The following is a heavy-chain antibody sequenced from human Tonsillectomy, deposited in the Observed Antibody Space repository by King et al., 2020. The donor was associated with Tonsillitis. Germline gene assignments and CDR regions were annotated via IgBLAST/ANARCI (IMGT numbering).Heavy chain of an antibody. CDR2: ISAYNGNT. CDR1: GYTFTSYG. Sequence: QLVQSGAEVKKPGASVKVSCKASGYTFTSYGISWVRQAPGQGLEWMGWISAYNGNTNYAQKLQGRVTMTTDTSTSTAYMELRSLRSDDTAVYYCATDRELLVSDHYYYYGIDVGGQGTTVTVSS. J-gene: IGHJ6*02. D-gene: IGHD1-26*01. CDR3: ATDRELLVSDHYYYYGIDV. V-gene: IGHV1-18*01.